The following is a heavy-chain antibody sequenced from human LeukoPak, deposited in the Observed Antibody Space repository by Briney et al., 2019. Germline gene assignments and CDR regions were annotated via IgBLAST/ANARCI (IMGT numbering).Heavy chain of an antibody. D-gene: IGHD3-16*01. CDR3: ARESGSYLWRSWLNP. CDR2: IYNSGNT. CDR1: VGSINSYY. J-gene: IGHJ5*02. Sequence: PSETLSLASTVPVGSINSYYWTWIRQPPGRGLEWIGNIYNSGNTNFNPSLKSRVTISVDTSKNQFSLKLNSVTAADTAVYYCARESGSYLWRSWLNPWGKGTLVTVSS. V-gene: IGHV4-59*01.